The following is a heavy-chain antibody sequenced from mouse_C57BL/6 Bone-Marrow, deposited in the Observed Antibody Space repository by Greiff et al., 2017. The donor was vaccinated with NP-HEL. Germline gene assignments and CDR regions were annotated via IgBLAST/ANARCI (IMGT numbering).Heavy chain of an antibody. CDR3: ARSYDGYWGYFDV. V-gene: IGHV1-54*01. D-gene: IGHD2-3*01. CDR2: INPGSGGT. J-gene: IGHJ1*03. CDR1: GYAFTNYL. Sequence: VQLQQSGAELVRPGTSVKVSCKASGYAFTNYLIEWVKQRPGQGLEWIGVINPGSGGTNYNEKFKGKATLTADKSSSTAYMQLRSLTSEDSAVYFCARSYDGYWGYFDVWGTGTTVTVSS.